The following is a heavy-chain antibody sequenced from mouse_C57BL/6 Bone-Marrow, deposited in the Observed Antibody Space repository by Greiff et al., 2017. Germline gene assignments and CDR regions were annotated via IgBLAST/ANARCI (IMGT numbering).Heavy chain of an antibody. V-gene: IGHV1-55*01. D-gene: IGHD2-5*01. CDR2: IYPGSGST. Sequence: VQLQQPGAELVKPGASVKMSCTASGYTFSSYWITWVKQRPGQGLEWIGDIYPGSGSTNYNETFKSKATLTVDTASSTAYMQLSSLTSEDSAVYYCARPYYSNYWYFDVWGTGTTVTVAS. CDR3: ARPYYSNYWYFDV. J-gene: IGHJ1*03. CDR1: GYTFSSYW.